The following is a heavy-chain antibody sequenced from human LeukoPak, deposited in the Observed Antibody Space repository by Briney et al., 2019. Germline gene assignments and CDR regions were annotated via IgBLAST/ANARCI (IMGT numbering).Heavy chain of an antibody. CDR3: ARLRRYYYDRSGYGPWYFDL. Sequence: SETLSLTCAVYGESSFSSYYWSWIRQTPGGALEWIGEINHSGYTNYNPSLKSRVTLSIDTSKNQFSLRLNSVTAADTAVYYCARLRRYYYDRSGYGPWYFDLWGRGTLVTVSS. D-gene: IGHD3-22*01. J-gene: IGHJ2*01. V-gene: IGHV4-34*01. CDR1: GESSFSSYY. CDR2: INHSGYT.